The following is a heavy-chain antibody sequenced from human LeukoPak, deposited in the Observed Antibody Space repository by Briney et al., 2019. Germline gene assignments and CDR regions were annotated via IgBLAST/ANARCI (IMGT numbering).Heavy chain of an antibody. D-gene: IGHD1-26*01. CDR2: INPSSGGT. CDR1: GYTFTGYY. Sequence: ASVKVSCKASGYTFTGYYMHWVRQAPGQGLEWMGWINPSSGGTNYAQKFQGRVTMTGDTSISTAYMELSRLRSDDTAVYYCARGGIVGALNWFDPWGQGTLVTVSS. J-gene: IGHJ5*02. CDR3: ARGGIVGALNWFDP. V-gene: IGHV1-2*02.